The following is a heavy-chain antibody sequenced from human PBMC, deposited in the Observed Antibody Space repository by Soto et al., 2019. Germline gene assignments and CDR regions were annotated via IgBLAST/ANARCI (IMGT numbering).Heavy chain of an antibody. J-gene: IGHJ5*01. CDR2: INHSGRV. CDR1: GGSFSGHS. CDR3: STRAYDTNGYYRFDP. V-gene: IGHV4-34*01. Sequence: QVQLQQWGAGLLKPSETLSLTCAVYGGSFSGHSWTWIRQSPGKGLEWIGDINHSGRVNYSPSLKGRVTRSLDTSKKQFSLTLSAVTAADTAMYYCSTRAYDTNGYYRFDPWGQGTLVTVSS. D-gene: IGHD3-22*01.